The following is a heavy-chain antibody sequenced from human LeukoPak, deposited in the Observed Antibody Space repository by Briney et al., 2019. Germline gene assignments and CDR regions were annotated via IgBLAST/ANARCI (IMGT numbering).Heavy chain of an antibody. J-gene: IGHJ3*02. CDR1: GGSISTYY. D-gene: IGHD5-18*01. V-gene: IGHV4-59*12. CDR2: IDYRGST. CDR3: ARSRSGYSYDHAAFEI. Sequence: SETLSLTCTVSGGSISTYYWSWIRQPPGKGLEWTAYIDYRGSTTYNPSLRSRVTISVDTSRNQFSLKLYSVTAADTAVYYCARSRSGYSYDHAAFEIWGQGTMVTVSS.